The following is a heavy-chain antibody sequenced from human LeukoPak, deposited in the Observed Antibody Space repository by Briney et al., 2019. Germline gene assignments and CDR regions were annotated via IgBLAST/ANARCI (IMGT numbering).Heavy chain of an antibody. V-gene: IGHV3-30-3*01. Sequence: GGSLRLSCAASGFTFSSYAMHWVRQAPGKGLEWVAVISYDRSNKYYADSVKGRFTISRDNSKNTLYLQMNSLRAEDTAVYYCARDGWLQPQTSAFDYWGQGTLVTVSS. CDR3: ARDGWLQPQTSAFDY. CDR2: ISYDRSNK. CDR1: GFTFSSYA. J-gene: IGHJ4*02. D-gene: IGHD5-24*01.